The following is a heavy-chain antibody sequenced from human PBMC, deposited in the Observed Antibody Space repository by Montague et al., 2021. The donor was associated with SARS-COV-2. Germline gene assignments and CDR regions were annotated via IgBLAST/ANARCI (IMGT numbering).Heavy chain of an antibody. CDR2: IYYRGST. J-gene: IGHJ4*02. Sequence: SETLSLTCTVSGGSMTNYYWSWIRQPPGKGLEWLAYIYYRGSTSYNPSLMSRVTISVDTSKKQFSLKLSSVTAADTAVYYCATQEDPSGWIPGPFDFWGQGTLLSVSS. CDR3: ATQEDPSGWIPGPFDF. CDR1: GGSMTNYY. V-gene: IGHV4-59*08. D-gene: IGHD6-19*01.